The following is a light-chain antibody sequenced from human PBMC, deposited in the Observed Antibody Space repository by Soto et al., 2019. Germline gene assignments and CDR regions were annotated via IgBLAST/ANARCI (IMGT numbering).Light chain of an antibody. J-gene: IGKJ3*01. Sequence: IQMTQSTSSVSASVGDRVSMSCRASQGVGGWLAWYQQKPGKVPKLLIYATSSLHSGVPSRFSGSGSGTDFTLSISSLQPEDFATYYCQQTHSLPLSCGPGPRWIS. CDR1: QGVGGW. CDR3: QQTHSLPLS. V-gene: IGKV1-12*01. CDR2: ATS.